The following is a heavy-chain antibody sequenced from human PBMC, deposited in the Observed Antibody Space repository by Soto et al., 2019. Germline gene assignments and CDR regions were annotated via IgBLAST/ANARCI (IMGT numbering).Heavy chain of an antibody. J-gene: IGHJ5*02. CDR3: ARDEYYDSNNWFEL. D-gene: IGHD3-22*01. V-gene: IGHV4-4*07. Sequence: QVQLQEPGPGLVKPSETLSLTCTVSGGSIRNYYWSWIRQPAGKGLEWIGRIYTTGSTNYNPSLKSRLNMSIDTSQNQFSLKLRSVTAADTAVYYCARDEYYDSNNWFELWGQGTLVTVSS. CDR1: GGSIRNYY. CDR2: IYTTGST.